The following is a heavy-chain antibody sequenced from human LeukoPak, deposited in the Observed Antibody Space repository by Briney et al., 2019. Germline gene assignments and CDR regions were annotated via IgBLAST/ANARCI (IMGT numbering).Heavy chain of an antibody. V-gene: IGHV3-48*03. D-gene: IGHD5-18*01. CDR1: GFSFSNYE. J-gene: IGHJ5*02. CDR2: ISSSGSTM. Sequence: PGGTLRLSCAASGFSFSNYEMDWVRQAPAKGLDWISHISSSGSTMYTNSVKGRFTISRHNSKNTLNLQMNRLRSEDTAVYYCATTLYSYGYDLFEFDPWGQGTLVTVSS. CDR3: ATTLYSYGYDLFEFDP.